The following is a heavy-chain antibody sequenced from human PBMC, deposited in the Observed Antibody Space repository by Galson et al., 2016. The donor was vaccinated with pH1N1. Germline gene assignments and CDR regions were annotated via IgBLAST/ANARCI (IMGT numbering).Heavy chain of an antibody. Sequence: QSGAEVKKPGESLKISCKASGYSFTRYWIAWVRQVPGKGLEWVGVVNPGGSTIRYSPPFQGQVTISSDKSINTAYLQWISLKASDTATYYCARQYDFGDYRGDACDIWGQGTMVIVSS. CDR2: VNPGGSTI. CDR3: ARQYDFGDYRGDACDI. CDR1: GYSFTRYW. J-gene: IGHJ3*02. D-gene: IGHD4-17*01. V-gene: IGHV5-51*03.